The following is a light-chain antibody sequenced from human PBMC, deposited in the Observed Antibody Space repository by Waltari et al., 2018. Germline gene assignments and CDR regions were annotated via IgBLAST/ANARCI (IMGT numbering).Light chain of an antibody. CDR2: GTF. CDR1: QGVGTS. Sequence: SCRASQGVGTSLAWYQQKRGQAPRLLIYGTFSRATGIPDRFSGSGSGTDFSLTISRLEPEDYAVYYCQHYVRLPATFGQGTKVEIK. J-gene: IGKJ1*01. V-gene: IGKV3-20*01. CDR3: QHYVRLPAT.